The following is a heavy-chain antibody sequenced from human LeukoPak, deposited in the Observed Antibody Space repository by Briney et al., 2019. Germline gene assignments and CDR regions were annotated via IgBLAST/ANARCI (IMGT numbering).Heavy chain of an antibody. D-gene: IGHD2-15*01. J-gene: IGHJ5*02. CDR2: TYYRSRWYN. V-gene: IGHV6-1*01. Sequence: SQTPSLTCAISGDSVSSNSAAWNWVRQSPSRGLEWLGRTYYRSRWYNDYAISVKSRMKINPDTSKNQFSLQLNSVTPEDTAVYYCARESWDIEGYNWFDPWGQGTRVTVSS. CDR3: ARESWDIEGYNWFDP. CDR1: GDSVSSNSAA.